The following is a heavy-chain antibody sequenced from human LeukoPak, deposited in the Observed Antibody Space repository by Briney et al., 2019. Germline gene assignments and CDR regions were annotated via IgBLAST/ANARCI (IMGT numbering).Heavy chain of an antibody. CDR1: GYTFTSYY. Sequence: SCKASGYTFTSYYMHWVRQAPGKGLEWVAVISYDGSNKYYADCVKGRFTISRDNSKNTLYLQMHSLRAEDTAVYHCARDDPDTIGWFPAYWGQGTLVTVSS. D-gene: IGHD6-19*01. CDR3: ARDDPDTIGWFPAY. CDR2: ISYDGSNK. J-gene: IGHJ4*02. V-gene: IGHV3-30-3*01.